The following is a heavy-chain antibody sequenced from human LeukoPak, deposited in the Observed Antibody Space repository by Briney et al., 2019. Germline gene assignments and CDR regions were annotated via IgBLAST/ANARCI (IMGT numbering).Heavy chain of an antibody. CDR1: GVSISTYY. Sequence: PSETLPLTCTVSGVSISTYYWRWIRQPPGKGLEWIGYIYYTGSTEHNPSLQSRVTLSVDTSKNQLSLRLNSGTAADTAVYYCAMSYGSGNYFDYWGQGTLVTVSS. J-gene: IGHJ4*02. CDR2: IYYTGST. V-gene: IGHV4-59*01. CDR3: AMSYGSGNYFDY. D-gene: IGHD3-10*01.